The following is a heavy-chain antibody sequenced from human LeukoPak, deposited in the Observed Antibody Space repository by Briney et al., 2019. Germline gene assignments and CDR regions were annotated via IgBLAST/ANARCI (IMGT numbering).Heavy chain of an antibody. J-gene: IGHJ5*02. CDR1: GGSFSDYS. Sequence: PSETLSLTCAVYGGSFSDYSWSWIRQPPGKGLEWIGEINHSGSTNYNPSLKSRVIISVDTSKNQFSLKLSSVTAADTAVYYCAKGYCSGGSCYNWFDPWGQGTLVTVSS. CDR3: AKGYCSGGSCYNWFDP. D-gene: IGHD2-15*01. V-gene: IGHV4-34*01. CDR2: INHSGST.